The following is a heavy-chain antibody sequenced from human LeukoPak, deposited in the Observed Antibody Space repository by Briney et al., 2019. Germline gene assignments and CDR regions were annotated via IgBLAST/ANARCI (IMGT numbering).Heavy chain of an antibody. CDR1: GYTFTSYG. CDR3: ARADRRDGYKFGGDYFDY. Sequence: ASLKVSCKASGYTFTSYGINWVRQAPGQGLEWMGWISAYNGNTIYAQKLQGRVAMTTDTSTRTVYMELRSLRSEDTAVYYCARADRRDGYKFGGDYFDYWGQGTLVTVSS. J-gene: IGHJ4*02. D-gene: IGHD5-24*01. CDR2: ISAYNGNT. V-gene: IGHV1-18*01.